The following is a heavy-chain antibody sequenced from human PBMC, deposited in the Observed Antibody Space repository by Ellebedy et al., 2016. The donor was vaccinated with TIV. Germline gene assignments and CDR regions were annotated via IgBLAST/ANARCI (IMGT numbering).Heavy chain of an antibody. CDR3: TRDESMVTSHY. V-gene: IGHV1-2*02. D-gene: IGHD4/OR15-4a*01. CDR2: IEPNSGGT. Sequence: ASVKVSCKASGYTFTGSYMHWMRQAPGQGLEWMGWIEPNSGGTNYAQNFQGRVTMTRDTSISTAYMELSSLRSDDTAMYYCTRDESMVTSHYWGQGTLVTVSS. J-gene: IGHJ4*02. CDR1: GYTFTGSY.